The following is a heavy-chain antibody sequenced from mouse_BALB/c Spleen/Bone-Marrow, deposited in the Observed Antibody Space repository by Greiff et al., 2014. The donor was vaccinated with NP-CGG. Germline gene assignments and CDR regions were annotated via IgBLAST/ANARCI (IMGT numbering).Heavy chain of an antibody. V-gene: IGHV1-26*01. Sequence: EVQLQQSGPELVKPGASVKISCKAFGYSFTGYYMHWVKQSHVKSLEWIGRINPYNGATSYNQNFKDKASLTVDKSSSTAYMELHSLTSEDSAVYYCARYDYYGSSFFDYWGQGTTLTVSS. CDR2: INPYNGAT. CDR1: GYSFTGYY. J-gene: IGHJ2*01. CDR3: ARYDYYGSSFFDY. D-gene: IGHD1-1*01.